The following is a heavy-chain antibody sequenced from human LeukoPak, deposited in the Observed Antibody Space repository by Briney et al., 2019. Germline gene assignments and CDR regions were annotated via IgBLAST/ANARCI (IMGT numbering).Heavy chain of an antibody. V-gene: IGHV1-2*06. CDR3: ARAIVVVIARPHAFDI. Sequence: ASVKVSCKASGYTFTGYYMHWVRQAPGQGLEWMGRINPNSGGTNYAQKLQGRVTMTTDTSTSTAYMELRSLRSDDTAVYYCARAIVVVIARPHAFDIWGQGTMVTVSS. CDR2: INPNSGGT. CDR1: GYTFTGYY. J-gene: IGHJ3*02. D-gene: IGHD2-21*01.